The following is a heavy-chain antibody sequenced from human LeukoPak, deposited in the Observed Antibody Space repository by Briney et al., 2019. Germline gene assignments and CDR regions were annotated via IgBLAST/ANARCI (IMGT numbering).Heavy chain of an antibody. Sequence: SETLSLTCTVSGGSISSYYWSWIRQPPGKGLEWIGYIYYSGSTNYNPSLKSRVTISVDTSKNQFSLKLSSVTAADTAVYYCAGTPIKAGYGSGWYDFDYWGQGTLVTVSS. CDR3: AGTPIKAGYGSGWYDFDY. J-gene: IGHJ4*02. CDR2: IYYSGST. V-gene: IGHV4-59*08. CDR1: GGSISSYY. D-gene: IGHD6-19*01.